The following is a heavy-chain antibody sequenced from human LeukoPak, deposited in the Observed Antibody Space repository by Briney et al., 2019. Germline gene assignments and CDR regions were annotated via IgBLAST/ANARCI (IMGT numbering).Heavy chain of an antibody. CDR1: GGSISSSSYY. Sequence: SETLSLTCTVSGGSISSSSYYWSWIRQPPGKGLEWIGEINHSGSTNYNPSLKSRVTISVDTSKNQFSLKLSSVTAADTAVYYCARAGNDFWSGYSNLNWFDPWGQGTLVTVSS. V-gene: IGHV4-39*07. CDR2: INHSGST. J-gene: IGHJ5*02. D-gene: IGHD3-3*01. CDR3: ARAGNDFWSGYSNLNWFDP.